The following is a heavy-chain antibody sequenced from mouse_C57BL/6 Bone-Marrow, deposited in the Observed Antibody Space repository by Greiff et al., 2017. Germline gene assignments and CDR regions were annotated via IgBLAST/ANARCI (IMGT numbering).Heavy chain of an antibody. D-gene: IGHD1-1*01. V-gene: IGHV14-4*01. CDR2: IVPENGDT. CDR3: TTIYYYGSSPLDY. J-gene: IGHJ2*01. Sequence: EVKLVESGAELVRPGASVKLSCTASGFNIKDDYMHWVKQRPEQGLEWIGWIVPENGDTEYASKFQGKATITADPSSNTAYLQLSSLTSEDTAVYYCTTIYYYGSSPLDYWGQGTTLTVSS. CDR1: GFNIKDDY.